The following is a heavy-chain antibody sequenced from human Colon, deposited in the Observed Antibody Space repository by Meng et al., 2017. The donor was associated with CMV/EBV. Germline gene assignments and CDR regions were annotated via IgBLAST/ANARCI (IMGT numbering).Heavy chain of an antibody. D-gene: IGHD6-6*01. Sequence: GESLKISCAASGFTFSSYSMNWVRQAPGKGLEWVSSISSSSYIYYADSVKGRFTISRDNANNSLYLQMNSLRVEDTAVYYCARAPIAARQGYFDFRGQGALVTVSS. V-gene: IGHV3-21*01. J-gene: IGHJ4*02. CDR2: ISSSSYI. CDR3: ARAPIAARQGYFDF. CDR1: GFTFSSYS.